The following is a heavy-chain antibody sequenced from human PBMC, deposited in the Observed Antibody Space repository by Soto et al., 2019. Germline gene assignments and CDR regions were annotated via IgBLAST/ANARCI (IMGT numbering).Heavy chain of an antibody. J-gene: IGHJ4*02. D-gene: IGHD3-10*01. CDR1: GYTFTSYN. CDR3: ARDLFRGNRCLD. V-gene: IGHV1-18*04. CDR2: ISAFNGNT. Sequence: GASVKVSCKASGYTFTSYNISWVRQAPGQGLEWMGWISAFNGNTTYAQKLQDRVTMTTDTSTSTAYMELRSLKSDGTAVYYCARDLFRGNRCLDWGQGTLVTVSS.